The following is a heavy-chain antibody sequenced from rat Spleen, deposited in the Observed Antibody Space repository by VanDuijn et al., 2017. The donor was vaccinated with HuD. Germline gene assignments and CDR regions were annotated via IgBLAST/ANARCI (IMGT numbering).Heavy chain of an antibody. CDR1: GFSLISNS. D-gene: IGHD1-12*02. J-gene: IGHJ2*01. V-gene: IGHV2-13*01. CDR2: IWGNGNT. CDR3: TRHYYDGSYYHGTFDY. Sequence: QVQLKESGPGLVQPSQTLSLTCTVSGFSLISNSVHWIRQPPGKGLEWMGVIWGNGNTNYNSALKSRLSISRDTSKSQVFLKMNSLQTEDTAIYFCTRHYYDGSYYHGTFDYWGQGVMVTVSS.